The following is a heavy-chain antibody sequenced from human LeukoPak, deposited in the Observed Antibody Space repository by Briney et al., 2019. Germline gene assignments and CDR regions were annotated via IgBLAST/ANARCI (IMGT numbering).Heavy chain of an antibody. CDR3: ARVFCSGGPTRAYYYYYGMDV. CDR2: ITTSSSYI. Sequence: GGSLRLSCAASGFTFSSYIMNWVRQAPGKGLEWVSSITTSSSYIYYADSVKGRFTISRDNAKNSLYLQMNSLRVEDTAVYYCARVFCSGGPTRAYYYYYGMDVWGQGTTVTVSS. CDR1: GFTFSSYI. D-gene: IGHD2-15*01. V-gene: IGHV3-21*01. J-gene: IGHJ6*02.